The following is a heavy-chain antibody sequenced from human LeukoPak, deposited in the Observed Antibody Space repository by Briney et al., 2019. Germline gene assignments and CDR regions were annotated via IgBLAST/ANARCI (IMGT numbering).Heavy chain of an antibody. CDR2: ISSSGDSI. D-gene: IGHD3-22*01. Sequence: GGSLRLSCAASGFTFSTYPMHWVRQTPTKGLEYVSTISSSGDSIDYANSVKGRFTISRDNSKNMVYLQMGSLRAEDMSVYYCARRGDSSGHYYYYMDVWGRGTTVTVSS. V-gene: IGHV3-64*01. CDR3: ARRGDSSGHYYYYMDV. CDR1: GFTFSTYP. J-gene: IGHJ6*03.